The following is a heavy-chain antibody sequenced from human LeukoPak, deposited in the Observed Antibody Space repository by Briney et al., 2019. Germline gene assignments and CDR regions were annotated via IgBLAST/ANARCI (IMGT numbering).Heavy chain of an antibody. J-gene: IGHJ6*02. D-gene: IGHD5-18*01. Sequence: GASVKVSCKASGGTFSSYAISWVRQAPGQGLEWMGGFIPIFGTANYAQKFQGRVTITADESTSTAYMELSSLRSEDTAVYYCARPQDGYSYGYYYGMDVWGQGTTVTVSS. CDR3: ARPQDGYSYGYYYGMDV. CDR1: GGTFSSYA. CDR2: FIPIFGTA. V-gene: IGHV1-69*13.